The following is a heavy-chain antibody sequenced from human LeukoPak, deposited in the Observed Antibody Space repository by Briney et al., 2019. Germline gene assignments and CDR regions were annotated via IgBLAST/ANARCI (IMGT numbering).Heavy chain of an antibody. J-gene: IGHJ4*02. CDR2: INPNSGGT. V-gene: IGHV1-2*02. Sequence: ASVKVSCKASGYTFTGYYMHWVRQAPGQGLEWMGWINPNSGGTNYAQKFQGRVTMTRDTSISTAYMELSRLRSDDTAVYYCARARGQQGWGDYYFDYWGQGTLVTVSS. D-gene: IGHD3-16*01. CDR1: GYTFTGYY. CDR3: ARARGQQGWGDYYFDY.